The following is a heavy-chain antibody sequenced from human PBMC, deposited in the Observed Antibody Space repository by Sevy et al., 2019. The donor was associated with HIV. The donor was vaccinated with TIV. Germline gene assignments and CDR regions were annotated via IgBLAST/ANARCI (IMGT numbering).Heavy chain of an antibody. CDR1: GFTVSSNY. CDR2: IYSGGST. D-gene: IGHD6-19*01. CDR3: ARDIAVAGNDALDI. V-gene: IGHV3-53*01. Sequence: GGSLRLSCAASGFTVSSNYMSWVRQAPGKGLEWVSVIYSGGSTYYADSVKGRFTISRDNSKNTLYLQMNSLRAEDTAVYYCARDIAVAGNDALDIWGQGTMVTVSS. J-gene: IGHJ3*02.